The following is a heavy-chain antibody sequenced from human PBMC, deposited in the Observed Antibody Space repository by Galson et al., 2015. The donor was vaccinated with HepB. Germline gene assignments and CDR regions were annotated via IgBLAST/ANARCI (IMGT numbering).Heavy chain of an antibody. Sequence: SLRLSCAASGFTVSSNYMSWVRQAPGKGLEWVSVIYSGGSTYYADSVKGRFTISRDNSKNTLYLQMNSLRAEDTAVYYCARGGNDDFWSGYSPNWFDPWGQGTLVTVSS. V-gene: IGHV3-53*01. J-gene: IGHJ5*02. CDR3: ARGGNDDFWSGYSPNWFDP. D-gene: IGHD3-3*01. CDR1: GFTVSSNY. CDR2: IYSGGST.